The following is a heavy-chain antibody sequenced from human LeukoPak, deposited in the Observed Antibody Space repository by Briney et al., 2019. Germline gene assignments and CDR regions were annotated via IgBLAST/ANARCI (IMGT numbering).Heavy chain of an antibody. J-gene: IGHJ4*02. CDR1: GYTFTGYY. CDR2: INPNSGGT. CDR3: ARERFAVVPAAPDY. D-gene: IGHD2-2*01. Sequence: ASVTVSCKASGYTFTGYYMHWVRQAPGQGLEWMGWINPNSGGTNYAQKFQGRVTMTRDTSISTAYMELSRLRSDDTAVYYCARERFAVVPAAPDYWGQGTLVTVSS. V-gene: IGHV1-2*02.